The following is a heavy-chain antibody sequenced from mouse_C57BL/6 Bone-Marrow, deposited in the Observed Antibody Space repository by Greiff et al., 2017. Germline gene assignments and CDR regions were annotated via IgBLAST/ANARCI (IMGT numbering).Heavy chain of an antibody. D-gene: IGHD2-4*01. CDR2: IYPGSGST. CDR1: GYTFNRYW. Sequence: VQLQQPGAELVKPGASVKMSCTASGYTFNRYWITWVKQRPGQGLEWIGDIYPGSGSTNYNEKFKSKATLTVDTSSSTAYMQLSSLTSEDSAVYYCAYYDLYAMDYWGQGTSVTVSS. J-gene: IGHJ4*01. V-gene: IGHV1-55*01. CDR3: AYYDLYAMDY.